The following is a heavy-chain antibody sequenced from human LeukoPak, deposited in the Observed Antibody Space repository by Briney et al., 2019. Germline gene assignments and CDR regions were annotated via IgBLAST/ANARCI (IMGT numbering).Heavy chain of an antibody. CDR2: INPSGGST. D-gene: IGHD2-2*01. J-gene: IGHJ5*02. CDR1: GYTFTSYY. Sequence: ASVKVSCKASGYTFTSYYMHWVRQAPGQGLEWMGIINPSGGSTSYAQEFQGRVTMTRDTSTSTVYMELSSLRSEDTAVYYCARDGEYQLLSYNWFDPWGQGTLVTVSS. CDR3: ARDGEYQLLSYNWFDP. V-gene: IGHV1-46*01.